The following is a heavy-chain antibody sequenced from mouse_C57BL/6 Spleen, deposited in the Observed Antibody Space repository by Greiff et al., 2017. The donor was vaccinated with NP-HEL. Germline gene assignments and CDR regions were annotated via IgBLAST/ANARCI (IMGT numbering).Heavy chain of an antibody. V-gene: IGHV1-69*01. J-gene: IGHJ4*01. CDR2: IDPSDSYT. Sequence: QVQLQQPGAELVMPGASVKLSCKASGYTFTSYWMHWVKQRPGQGLEWIGEIDPSDSYTNYNQKFKGKSTLTVDKSSSTAYMQLSSLTSEDSAVYYCARRRGPYAMDYWGQGTSVTVSS. CDR3: ARRRGPYAMDY. CDR1: GYTFTSYW.